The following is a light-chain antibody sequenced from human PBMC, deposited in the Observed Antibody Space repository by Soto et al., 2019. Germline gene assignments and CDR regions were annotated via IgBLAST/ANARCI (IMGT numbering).Light chain of an antibody. Sequence: QSALTQPASVSGSPGQSITISCTGTSSDVGGYNYVSWYQQHPGKAPKLMIYDVSNRPSGVSNRFSGSKSGNTASLTISGLQAEDEADYYCSSYTSSSRVXGGGTKLTVL. CDR2: DVS. J-gene: IGLJ2*01. CDR1: SSDVGGYNY. V-gene: IGLV2-14*01. CDR3: SSYTSSSRV.